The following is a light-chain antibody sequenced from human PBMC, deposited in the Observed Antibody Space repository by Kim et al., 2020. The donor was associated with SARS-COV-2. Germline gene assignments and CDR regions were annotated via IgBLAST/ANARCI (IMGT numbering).Light chain of an antibody. J-gene: IGLJ2*01. V-gene: IGLV2-14*03. CDR3: SSYTSSHTVV. Sequence: GQSITISCTGTSSDVGGYNYVSWYQQHPGKAPKLMIYDVSNRPSGVSNRFSGSKSVNTASLTISGLQADDEADYYCSSYTSSHTVVFGGGTKLTVL. CDR2: DVS. CDR1: SSDVGGYNY.